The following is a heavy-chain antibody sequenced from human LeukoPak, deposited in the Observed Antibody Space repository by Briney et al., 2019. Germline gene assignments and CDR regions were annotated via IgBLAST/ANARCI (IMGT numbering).Heavy chain of an antibody. D-gene: IGHD6-19*01. V-gene: IGHV4-39*01. CDR1: RGSISSTSYY. CDR3: AGMGSSGWYGSTDY. CDR2: IYYSGST. J-gene: IGHJ4*02. Sequence: PSETLSLTCTVSRGSISSTSYYWGWLRQPPGKGLEWIGRIYYSGSTYYNPSLKSRVPISVATSKNQFSLQLSSVTAADTAVYYCAGMGSSGWYGSTDYWGQGTLATVSS.